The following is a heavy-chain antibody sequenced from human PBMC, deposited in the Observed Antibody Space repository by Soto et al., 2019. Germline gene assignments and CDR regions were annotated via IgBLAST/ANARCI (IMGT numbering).Heavy chain of an antibody. J-gene: IGHJ2*01. D-gene: IGHD7-27*01. CDR2: IGGTGGST. CDR1: GFTFSNFV. Sequence: EVQLLESGGGLVQPGGSLRLSCTASGFTFSNFVMSWVRRAPGKGLQWVSAIGGTGGSTYYADSVKGRFTISRDNSKDTLSMQRTSLGAEDTVLYYCAKRRGDGFFDLWGRGTLVTGSS. V-gene: IGHV3-23*01. CDR3: AKRRGDGFFDL.